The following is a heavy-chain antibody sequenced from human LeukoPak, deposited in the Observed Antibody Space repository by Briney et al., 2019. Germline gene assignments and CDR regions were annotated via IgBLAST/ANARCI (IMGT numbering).Heavy chain of an antibody. CDR3: AREGGTYGYNWFDP. J-gene: IGHJ5*02. CDR2: IYYSGST. D-gene: IGHD1-26*01. V-gene: IGHV4-59*01. CDR1: GVSISTYY. Sequence: SETLSLTCTVSGVSISTYYWSWIRQPPGKGLEWIGYIYYSGSTNYNPSLKSRVTISVDTSKNQFSLKLSSVTAADTAVYYCAREGGTYGYNWFDPWGQGTLVTVSS.